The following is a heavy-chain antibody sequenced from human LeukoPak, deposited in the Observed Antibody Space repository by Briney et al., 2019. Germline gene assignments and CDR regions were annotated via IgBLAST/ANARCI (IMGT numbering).Heavy chain of an antibody. D-gene: IGHD2-2*01. Sequence: GGSLRLSCAASGFTFSSYWMSWVRQAPGRGLEWVANIKQDGSEKYYVDSVKGRFTISRDNAKNSLYLQMNSLRAEDTAVYYCARAHFTVVPVYWGQGTLVTVSS. CDR1: GFTFSSYW. CDR3: ARAHFTVVPVY. J-gene: IGHJ4*02. V-gene: IGHV3-7*01. CDR2: IKQDGSEK.